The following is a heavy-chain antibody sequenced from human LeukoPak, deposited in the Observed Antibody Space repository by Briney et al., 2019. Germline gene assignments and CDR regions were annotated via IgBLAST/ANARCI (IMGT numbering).Heavy chain of an antibody. CDR2: IFASGNT. Sequence: SETLSLTCTVSGASISTYYWSWIRQPAGKGLEWIGRIFASGNTNYNPSVKSRIAMSVDTSKNQFSLNLTSVTAADTAIYYCVQDGPPGSDYWGQGILVTVSS. V-gene: IGHV4-4*07. CDR3: VQDGPPGSDY. CDR1: GASISTYY. D-gene: IGHD5-24*01. J-gene: IGHJ4*02.